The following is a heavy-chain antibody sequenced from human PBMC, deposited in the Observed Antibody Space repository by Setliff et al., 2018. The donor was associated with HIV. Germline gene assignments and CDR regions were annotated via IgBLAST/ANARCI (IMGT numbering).Heavy chain of an antibody. D-gene: IGHD1-26*01. V-gene: IGHV1-46*01. CDR3: ARGGQYSGSYLPRDYYMDV. CDR1: GYTFTSY. J-gene: IGHJ6*03. CDR2: INPSGGGT. Sequence: AASVKVSCKASGYTFTSYIHWVRQAPGQGLECMGMINPSGGGTSYAQKFQGRVTMTRDTSTSTVYMELSSLRSEDTAAYYCARGGQYSGSYLPRDYYMDVWGKGTTVTV.